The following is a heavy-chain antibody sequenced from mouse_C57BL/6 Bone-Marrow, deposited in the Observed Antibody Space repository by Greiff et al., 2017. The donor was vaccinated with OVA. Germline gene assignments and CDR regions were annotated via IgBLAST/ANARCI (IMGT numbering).Heavy chain of an antibody. V-gene: IGHV5-4*01. CDR2: ISDGGSYT. D-gene: IGHD4-1*01. CDR1: GFTFSSYA. CDR3: ARDRGTGTRAWFAY. J-gene: IGHJ3*01. Sequence: EVKLVESGGGLVKPGGSLKLSCAASGFTFSSYAMSWVRQTPEKRLEWVATISDGGSYTYYPDNVKGRFTISRDNAKNNLYLQMSHLKSEDTAMYYCARDRGTGTRAWFAYWGQGTLVTVAA.